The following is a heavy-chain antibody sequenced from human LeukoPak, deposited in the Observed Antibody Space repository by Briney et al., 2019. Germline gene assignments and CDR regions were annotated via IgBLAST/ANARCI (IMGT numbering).Heavy chain of an antibody. CDR1: GHTFTSYD. V-gene: IGHV1-8*01. J-gene: IGHJ4*02. CDR2: MNPNSGNT. CDR3: ARLNRGYSYGQSKIFDY. Sequence: ASVKVSCKATGHTFTSYDINLVRQATGQGLEWMGWMNPNSGNTGYAQKFQGRVTMTRNTSISTAYMELSSLRSEDTAVYYCARLNRGYSYGQSKIFDYWGQGTLVTVSS. D-gene: IGHD5-18*01.